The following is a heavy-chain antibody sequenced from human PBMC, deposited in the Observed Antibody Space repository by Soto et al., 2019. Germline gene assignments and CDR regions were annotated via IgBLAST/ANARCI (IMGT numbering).Heavy chain of an antibody. V-gene: IGHV3-30*18. CDR2: ISYDGSNK. CDR3: AKGRSRVVAATCFDY. Sequence: QVQLVESGGGVVQPGRSLRLSCAASGFTFSSYGMHWVRQAPGKGLEWVAVISYDGSNKYYADSVKGRFTISRDNSKNTLYLQMNSLRAEDTAVYYCAKGRSRVVAATCFDYWGQGTLVTVSS. D-gene: IGHD2-15*01. CDR1: GFTFSSYG. J-gene: IGHJ4*02.